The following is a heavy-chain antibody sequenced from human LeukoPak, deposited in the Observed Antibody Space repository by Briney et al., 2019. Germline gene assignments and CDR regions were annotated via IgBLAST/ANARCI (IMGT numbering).Heavy chain of an antibody. CDR1: GFTFSSYA. Sequence: PGGSLRLSCAASGFTFSSYAMHWVRQAPGKGLEWAAVISYDGSNKYYADSVKGRFTVSRDNSKNTLYLQMNSLRAEDTAVYYCARDGYYGDSYYFDYWGQGTLVTVSS. V-gene: IGHV3-30-3*01. CDR3: ARDGYYGDSYYFDY. CDR2: ISYDGSNK. J-gene: IGHJ4*02. D-gene: IGHD4-17*01.